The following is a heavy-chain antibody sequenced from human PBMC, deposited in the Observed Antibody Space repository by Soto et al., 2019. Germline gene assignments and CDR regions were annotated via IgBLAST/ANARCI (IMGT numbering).Heavy chain of an antibody. V-gene: IGHV3-73*02. J-gene: IGHJ4*02. Sequence: EVQLVESGGGLVQPGGSLKLSCAASGFSFSDSAIHWVRQASGKGLEWVGSTRSKAHSYATAFAASVKGRFTISRDDSTNTVYLQMNSLKTEDTAVYYCTRHTVDYWGQGTLVTVSS. CDR1: GFSFSDSA. CDR3: TRHTVDY. CDR2: TRSKAHSYAT. D-gene: IGHD4-4*01.